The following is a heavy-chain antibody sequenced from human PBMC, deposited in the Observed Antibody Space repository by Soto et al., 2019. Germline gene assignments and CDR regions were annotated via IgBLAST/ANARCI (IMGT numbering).Heavy chain of an antibody. D-gene: IGHD3-10*01. V-gene: IGHV1-2*02. CDR2: INPNSGGT. J-gene: IGHJ6*04. CDR3: AREGPLSGGDYSGMDV. CDR1: GYTFTAFY. Sequence: QAQLVQSGAELKKPGASVKVSCRASGYTFTAFYIHWMRQAPGQGLEWLGWINPNSGGTNYAQKFQGRVTVTRATSVNTAYMDLSSLKSDATAVYYCAREGPLSGGDYSGMDVWGKGTTATVSS.